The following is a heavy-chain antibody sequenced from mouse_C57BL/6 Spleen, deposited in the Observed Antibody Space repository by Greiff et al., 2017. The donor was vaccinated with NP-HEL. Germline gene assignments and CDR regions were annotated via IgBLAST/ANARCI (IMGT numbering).Heavy chain of an antibody. J-gene: IGHJ2*01. CDR2: ISDGGSYT. Sequence: EVKVVESGGGLVKPGGSLKLSCAASGFTFSSYAMSWVRQTPEKRLEWVATISDGGSYTYYPDNVKGRFTISRDNAKNNLYLQMSHLKSEDTAMYYCARDRGVVAFDYWGQGTTLTVSS. CDR3: ARDRGVVAFDY. CDR1: GFTFSSYA. V-gene: IGHV5-4*01. D-gene: IGHD1-1*01.